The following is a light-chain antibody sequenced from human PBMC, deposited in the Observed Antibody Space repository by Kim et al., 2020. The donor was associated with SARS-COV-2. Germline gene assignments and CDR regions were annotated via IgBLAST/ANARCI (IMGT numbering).Light chain of an antibody. CDR1: NIGSKS. V-gene: IGLV3-21*04. CDR2: YDS. CDR3: QVWDSSSDHPYV. J-gene: IGLJ1*01. Sequence: PGKTARSNCGENNIGSKSVHWYQQKPGQAPVLVIYYDSDRPSGIPERFSGSNSGNTATLTISRVEAGDEADYYCQVWDSSSDHPYVFGTGTKVTVL.